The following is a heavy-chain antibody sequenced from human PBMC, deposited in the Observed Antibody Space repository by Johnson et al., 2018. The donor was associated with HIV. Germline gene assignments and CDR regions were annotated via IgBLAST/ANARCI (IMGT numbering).Heavy chain of an antibody. D-gene: IGHD1-26*01. J-gene: IGHJ3*02. V-gene: IGHV3-30-3*01. CDR2: ISYDGSNK. CDR3: ARDGKVGATPRRAFDI. CDR1: GFTFSSYA. Sequence: VQLVESGGGVVQPGRSLRLSCAASGFTFSSYAMHWVRQAPGKGLEWVAVISYDGSNKSYGDSVKGGSTISRDNSKNTLYLQRKSLSAEDTAVYYCARDGKVGATPRRAFDIWGQGTMVTVSS.